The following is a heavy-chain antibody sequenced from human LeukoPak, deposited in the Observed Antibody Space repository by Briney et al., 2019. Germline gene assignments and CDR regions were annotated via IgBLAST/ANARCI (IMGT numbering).Heavy chain of an antibody. J-gene: IGHJ4*02. CDR2: INPNSGGT. D-gene: IGHD3-22*01. V-gene: IGHV1-2*02. CDR1: GYTFTGYF. CDR3: ARDLRPYYDSSGYY. Sequence: GASVKVSCKASGYTFTGYFMHWVRQAPGQGLEWMGWINPNSGGTNYAQKLQGRVTMTTDTSTSTAYMELRSLRSDDTAVYYCARDLRPYYDSSGYYWGQGTLVTVS.